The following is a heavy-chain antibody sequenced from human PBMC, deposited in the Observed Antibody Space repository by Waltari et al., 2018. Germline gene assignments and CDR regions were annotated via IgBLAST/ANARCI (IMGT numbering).Heavy chain of an antibody. CDR2: SNHSGST. CDR3: ARGANLAGCSGGSCYYYFDY. J-gene: IGHJ4*02. Sequence: QVQLQQWGAGLLKPSETLSLPCAVYGGSFSGYYWSWIRQPPGKGLEWIGESNHSGSTNYNPSLKSRVTISVDTSKNQFSLKLSSVTAADTAVYYCARGANLAGCSGGSCYYYFDYWGQGTLVTVSS. CDR1: GGSFSGYY. D-gene: IGHD2-15*01. V-gene: IGHV4-34*01.